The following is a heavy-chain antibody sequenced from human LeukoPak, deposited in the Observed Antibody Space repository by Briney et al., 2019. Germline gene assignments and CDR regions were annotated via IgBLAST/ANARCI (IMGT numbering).Heavy chain of an antibody. CDR1: GFTLRTYW. Sequence: GGSLRLSCAASGFTLRTYWMSWVRQAPGKGLEWVANIKQDGSEKYYVDSVKGRFTISRDNAKNSLYLQMNSLRGEDTAVYYCVRSVSGGFDIWGHGTMVTVSS. V-gene: IGHV3-7*04. CDR3: VRSVSGGFDI. J-gene: IGHJ3*02. D-gene: IGHD3-10*01. CDR2: IKQDGSEK.